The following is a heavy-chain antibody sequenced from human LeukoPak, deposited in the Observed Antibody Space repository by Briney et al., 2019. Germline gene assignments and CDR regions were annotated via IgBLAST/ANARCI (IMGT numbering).Heavy chain of an antibody. V-gene: IGHV4-59*08. CDR3: ASQAPDYYYYYMDV. CDR1: GGSISSYY. J-gene: IGHJ6*03. CDR2: IYYSGST. Sequence: SETLSLTCTVSGGSISSYYWSWIRQPPGKGLEWIGYIYYSGSTNYNPSLKSRVTISVDTSKNQFSLKLSSVTAADTAVYYCASQAPDYYYYYMDVWGKGTTVTVSS.